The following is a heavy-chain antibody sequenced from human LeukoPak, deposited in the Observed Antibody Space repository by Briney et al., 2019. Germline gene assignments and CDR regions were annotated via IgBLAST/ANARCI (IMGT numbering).Heavy chain of an antibody. CDR1: GYTFTSYA. J-gene: IGHJ4*02. CDR2: INAGNGNT. CDR3: ARAGDYSDFDY. V-gene: IGHV1-3*01. D-gene: IGHD4-11*01. Sequence: ASVTVSFKASGYTFTSYAMHWVRQAPGQRLEWMGWINAGNGNTKYSQKFQGRVTITRDTSASTAYMELSSLGSEDTAVYYCARAGDYSDFDYWGQGTLVTVSS.